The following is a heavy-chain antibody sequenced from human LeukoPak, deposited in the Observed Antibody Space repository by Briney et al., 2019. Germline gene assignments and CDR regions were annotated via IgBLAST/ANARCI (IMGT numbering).Heavy chain of an antibody. V-gene: IGHV3-23*01. J-gene: IGHJ4*02. Sequence: GGSLRLSCTASGFTFSSYAMNWVRQAPGKGLEWVAAVSHGGDKTFYADSVQGRFTISRDNSRNTLLLQMNNLRAEDTAVYYCAKAFYYDFWSANSFDYWGQGTLVTVSS. CDR3: AKAFYYDFWSANSFDY. CDR2: VSHGGDKT. CDR1: GFTFSSYA. D-gene: IGHD3-3*01.